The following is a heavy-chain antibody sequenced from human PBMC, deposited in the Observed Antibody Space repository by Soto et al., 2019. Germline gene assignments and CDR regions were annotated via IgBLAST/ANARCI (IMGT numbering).Heavy chain of an antibody. J-gene: IGHJ4*02. CDR3: AWRIVVVTALDY. CDR2: INAGNGNT. Sequence: QVQLVQSGAEEKKPGASVKVSCKASGYTFTSYAMHWVRQAPGQRLEWMGWINAGNGNTKYAQKFQGRVTITRATSASTACMELSSLRSEDTAVYYCAWRIVVVTALDYWGQGTLVTVSS. D-gene: IGHD2-21*02. CDR1: GYTFTSYA. V-gene: IGHV1-3*05.